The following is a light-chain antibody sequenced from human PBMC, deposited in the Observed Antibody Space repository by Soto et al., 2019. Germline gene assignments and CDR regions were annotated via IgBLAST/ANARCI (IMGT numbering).Light chain of an antibody. CDR3: QQYGSLSWT. CDR1: QSVSSSY. V-gene: IGKV3-20*01. Sequence: EIGVTQSPCTLSLSTGERATLSCRASQSVSSSYLAWYQQRPGQAPRLLIYGAYSRATGIPDRFSGSGSGTDFTLIIDSLAPEDFAVYYCQQYGSLSWTFAQGTKVDIK. CDR2: GAY. J-gene: IGKJ1*01.